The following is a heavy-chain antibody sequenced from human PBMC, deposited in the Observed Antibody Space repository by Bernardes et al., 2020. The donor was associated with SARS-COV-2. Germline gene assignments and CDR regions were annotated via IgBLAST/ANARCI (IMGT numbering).Heavy chain of an antibody. Sequence: GGSLRLSRAASGFTFSSYGMHWVRQAPGKGLEWVAVIWYDGSNKYYADSVKGRFTISRDNSKNTLYLQMNSLRAEDTAVYYCARDDYDFWSGYYTFDYWGQGTLVTVSS. CDR2: IWYDGSNK. D-gene: IGHD3-3*01. V-gene: IGHV3-33*01. CDR3: ARDDYDFWSGYYTFDY. J-gene: IGHJ4*02. CDR1: GFTFSSYG.